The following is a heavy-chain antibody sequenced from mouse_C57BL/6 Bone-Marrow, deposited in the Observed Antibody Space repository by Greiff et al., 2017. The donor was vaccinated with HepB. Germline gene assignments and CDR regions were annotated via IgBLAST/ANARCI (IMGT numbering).Heavy chain of an antibody. CDR1: GYSFTGYY. V-gene: IGHV1-42*01. CDR3: ASRLLRFYFDY. J-gene: IGHJ2*01. Sequence: EVQLQQSGPELVKPGASVKISCKASGYSFTGYYMNWVKQSPEKSLEWIGEINPSTGGTTYNQKFKAKATLTVDKSSSTAYMQLKSLTSEDSAVYYCASRLLRFYFDYWGQGTTLTVSS. CDR2: INPSTGGT. D-gene: IGHD1-1*01.